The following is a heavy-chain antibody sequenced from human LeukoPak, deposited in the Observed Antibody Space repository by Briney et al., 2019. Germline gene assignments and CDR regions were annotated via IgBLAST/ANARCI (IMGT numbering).Heavy chain of an antibody. V-gene: IGHV4-39*02. CDR3: ARDNSALLLWFGELFPDAFDI. CDR2: IDYRGST. D-gene: IGHD3-10*01. J-gene: IGHJ3*02. CDR1: GGSISSSPYY. Sequence: SETLSLTCTVSGGSISSSPYYWGWIRQAPGKGLEWIGSIDYRGSTHHNPSLKSRVTISVDTSENQFSVRMSSVTAADTAVYYCARDNSALLLWFGELFPDAFDIWGQGTMVTVSS.